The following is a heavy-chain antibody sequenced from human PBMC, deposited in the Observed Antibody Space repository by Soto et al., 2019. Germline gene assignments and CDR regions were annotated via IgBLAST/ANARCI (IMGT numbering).Heavy chain of an antibody. Sequence: SSETLSLTCAFYGVSFSGYYWSWIRQPPGKGLEWIGEINHSGSTNYNPSLKSRVTISVDTSKNQFSLKLSSVTAADTAVYYCARFPGDIVVVVAATATGFDYWGQGTLVTVSS. V-gene: IGHV4-34*01. CDR3: ARFPGDIVVVVAATATGFDY. J-gene: IGHJ4*02. CDR2: INHSGST. CDR1: GVSFSGYY. D-gene: IGHD2-15*01.